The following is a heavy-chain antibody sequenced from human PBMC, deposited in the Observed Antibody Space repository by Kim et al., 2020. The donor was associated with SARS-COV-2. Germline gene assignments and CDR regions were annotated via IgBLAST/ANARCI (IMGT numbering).Heavy chain of an antibody. Sequence: KYQGRVTMTRDKSINTAYMELSRLRSDDTAVYYCARENPTLIAARLDVDYWGQGTLVTVSS. D-gene: IGHD6-6*01. J-gene: IGHJ4*02. V-gene: IGHV1-2*02. CDR3: ARENPTLIAARLDVDY.